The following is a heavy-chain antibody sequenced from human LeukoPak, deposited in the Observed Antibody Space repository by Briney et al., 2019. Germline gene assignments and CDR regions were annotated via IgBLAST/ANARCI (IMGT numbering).Heavy chain of an antibody. CDR1: GFTLSSYE. CDR3: ASLRGLRLGELSPHLSIDY. CDR2: IYGGSSI. J-gene: IGHJ4*02. Sequence: PGGSLRLSCAASGFTLSSYEMNWVRQAPGKGLEWVSYIYGGSSIYYADSVKGRFTISRDNAKNSLYLQMNSLRAEDTAVYYCASLRGLRLGELSPHLSIDYWGQGTLVTVSS. V-gene: IGHV3-48*03. D-gene: IGHD3-16*02.